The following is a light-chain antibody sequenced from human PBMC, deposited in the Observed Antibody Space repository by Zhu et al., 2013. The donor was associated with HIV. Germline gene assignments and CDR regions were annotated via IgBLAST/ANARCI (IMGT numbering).Light chain of an antibody. V-gene: IGKV3D-20*02. CDR1: QSVSSSF. CDR2: ETS. Sequence: DIVLTQSPGTLSLSPGDRATLSCRASQSVSSSFLAWYQQKPGQAPRLLMYETSSRAAGIPPRFSGSGSGTDFTLTISSLQPEDFATYYCQQSYSTPWTFGQGTKVEIK. J-gene: IGKJ1*01. CDR3: QQSYSTPWT.